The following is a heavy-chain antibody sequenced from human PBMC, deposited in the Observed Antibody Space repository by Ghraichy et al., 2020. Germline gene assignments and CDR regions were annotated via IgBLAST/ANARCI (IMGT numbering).Heavy chain of an antibody. J-gene: IGHJ3*02. CDR3: AREGNSGSYLDAFDI. Sequence: GGSLRLSCAASGFTFSSYSMNWVRQAPGKGLEWVSYISSSSSTIYYADSVKGRFTISRDNAKNSLYLQMNSLRAEDTAVYYCAREGNSGSYLDAFDIWGQGTMVTVSS. CDR1: GFTFSSYS. CDR2: ISSSSSTI. V-gene: IGHV3-48*04. D-gene: IGHD1-26*01.